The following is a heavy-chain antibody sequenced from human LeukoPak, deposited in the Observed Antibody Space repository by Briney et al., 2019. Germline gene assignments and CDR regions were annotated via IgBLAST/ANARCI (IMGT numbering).Heavy chain of an antibody. Sequence: RGSLRLSCAASGFTFSSYGMHWVRQAPGKGLEWVAVILYDGSNKYYADSVKGRFTISRDNSKNTLYLQMNSLRAEDTAVYYCAKATYCSGGSCPLESWFDPWGQGTLVTVSS. CDR3: AKATYCSGGSCPLESWFDP. J-gene: IGHJ5*02. D-gene: IGHD2-15*01. CDR1: GFTFSSYG. V-gene: IGHV3-30*18. CDR2: ILYDGSNK.